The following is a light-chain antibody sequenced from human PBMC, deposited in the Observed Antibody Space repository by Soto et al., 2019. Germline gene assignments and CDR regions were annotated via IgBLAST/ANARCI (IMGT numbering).Light chain of an antibody. Sequence: QSALTQPPSASGSPGQSVTFSCPGTSSDVGAYKYVSWYQQYPGKAPKLMIYEVTKRPSGVPDRFSGSKSGNTASLTVSGLQAEDEADYYCTSYVGNDIWVFGGGTKVTVL. J-gene: IGLJ3*02. V-gene: IGLV2-8*01. CDR1: SSDVGAYKY. CDR3: TSYVGNDIWV. CDR2: EVT.